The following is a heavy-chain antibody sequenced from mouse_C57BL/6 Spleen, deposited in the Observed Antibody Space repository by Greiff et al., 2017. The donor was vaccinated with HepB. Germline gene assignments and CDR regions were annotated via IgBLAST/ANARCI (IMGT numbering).Heavy chain of an antibody. Sequence: QVTLQESGAELVRPGTSVKVSCKASGYAFTNYLIEWVKQRPGQGLEWIGVINPGSGGTNYNEKFKGKATLTADKSSSTAYMQLSSLTSEASAVYFSARWHSNYFDYWGQGTTLTVSS. CDR3: ARWHSNYFDY. V-gene: IGHV1-54*01. CDR2: INPGSGGT. D-gene: IGHD2-5*01. J-gene: IGHJ2*01. CDR1: GYAFTNYL.